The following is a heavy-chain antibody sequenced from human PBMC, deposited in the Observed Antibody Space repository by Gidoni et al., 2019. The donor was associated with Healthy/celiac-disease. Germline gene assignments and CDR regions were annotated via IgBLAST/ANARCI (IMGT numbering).Heavy chain of an antibody. CDR3: ARWGMITFGGVTHDAFDI. D-gene: IGHD3-16*01. J-gene: IGHJ3*02. V-gene: IGHV3-33*01. Sequence: QVQLVESGGGVVQPGRSLRLSCAASGFTFSSYGMHWVRQAPGKGLDWVAVIWYDGSNKYYADSVKGRFTISRDNSKNTLYLQMNSLRAEDTAVYYCARWGMITFGGVTHDAFDIWGQGTMVTVSS. CDR1: GFTFSSYG. CDR2: IWYDGSNK.